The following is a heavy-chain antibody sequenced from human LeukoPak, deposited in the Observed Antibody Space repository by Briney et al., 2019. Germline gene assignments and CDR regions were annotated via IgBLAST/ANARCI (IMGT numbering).Heavy chain of an antibody. CDR2: ISSDGIII. CDR1: GFTFSTYA. D-gene: IGHD2-2*02. CDR3: ARSDCGSTSCYTMSN. Sequence: GGSLRLSCAASGFTFSTYAMHWVRQAPGQGLDYVSGISSDGIIIHYANSVKGRFTISRDNSKNTLFLQMGSLRAEDIAVYYCARSDCGSTSCYTMSNWGQGTLVTVSS. J-gene: IGHJ4*02. V-gene: IGHV3-64*01.